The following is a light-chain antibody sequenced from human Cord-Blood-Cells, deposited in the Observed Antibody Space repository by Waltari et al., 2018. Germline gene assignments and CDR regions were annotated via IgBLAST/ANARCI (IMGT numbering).Light chain of an antibody. CDR2: EVS. CDR3: SSYAGSNNLV. J-gene: IGLJ2*01. CDR1: NSYVGGYNY. V-gene: IGLV2-8*01. Sequence: QSALTQPPSASGSPGQSVTISCTGTNSYVGGYNYVPWYQQHPGKAPKLMIYEVSKRPSGVPDRFSGSRSGNTASLTVSGLQAEDEADYYCSSYAGSNNLVFGGGTKLTVL.